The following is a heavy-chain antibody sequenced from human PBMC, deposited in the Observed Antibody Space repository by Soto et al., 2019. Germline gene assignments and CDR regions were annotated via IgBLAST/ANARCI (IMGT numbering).Heavy chain of an antibody. Sequence: GGSLRLSCAASGFTFSSYGMHWVRQAPGKGLEWVAVIWYDGSNKYYADSVKGRFTISRDNSKNTLYLQMNSLRAEDTAVYYCAREGRYFWSGPPHWFDTWGQGTLVTVSS. V-gene: IGHV3-33*01. D-gene: IGHD3-3*01. CDR1: GFTFSSYG. CDR3: AREGRYFWSGPPHWFDT. CDR2: IWYDGSNK. J-gene: IGHJ5*02.